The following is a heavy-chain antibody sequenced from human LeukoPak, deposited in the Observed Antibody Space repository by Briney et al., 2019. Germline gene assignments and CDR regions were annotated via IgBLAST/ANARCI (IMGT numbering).Heavy chain of an antibody. CDR3: ARDALYSSSSGLENDY. D-gene: IGHD6-6*01. Sequence: SVQVSCKACGGTFSSYTFSWVRQAPGRGLEWMGGIIPVLGIANYAQKFQGRVTITSDKSTSTAYMELSSLRSEDTAVYYCARDALYSSSSGLENDYWGQGTLVTVSS. J-gene: IGHJ4*02. CDR1: GGTFSSYT. CDR2: IIPVLGIA. V-gene: IGHV1-69*10.